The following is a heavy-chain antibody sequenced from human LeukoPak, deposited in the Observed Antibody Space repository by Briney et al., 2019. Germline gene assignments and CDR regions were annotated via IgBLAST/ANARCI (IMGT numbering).Heavy chain of an antibody. CDR1: GYTFTSYY. D-gene: IGHD6-19*01. CDR2: INPSGGST. V-gene: IGHV1-46*01. CDR3: ARPVAGEPYFGY. Sequence: ASVKVSCKASGYTFTSYYMHWVRQAPGQGLEWMGIINPSGGSTSYAQEFQGRVTMTRDMSTSTVYMELSSLRSEDTAVYYCARPVAGEPYFGYWGQGTLVTVSS. J-gene: IGHJ4*02.